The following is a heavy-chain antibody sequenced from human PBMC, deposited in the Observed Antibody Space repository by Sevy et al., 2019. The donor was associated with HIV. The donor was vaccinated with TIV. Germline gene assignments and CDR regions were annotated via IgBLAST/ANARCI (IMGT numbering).Heavy chain of an antibody. D-gene: IGHD1-1*01. Sequence: ASVKVSCKASGYTFTGYYMHWVRQAPGQGLEWMGWINPNSGGTNYAQKFQGRVTMTRDTSISTAYMELSRLRSDDTAVSYCARRQLERRGAFDIWGQGTMVTVSS. V-gene: IGHV1-2*02. CDR3: ARRQLERRGAFDI. CDR2: INPNSGGT. CDR1: GYTFTGYY. J-gene: IGHJ3*02.